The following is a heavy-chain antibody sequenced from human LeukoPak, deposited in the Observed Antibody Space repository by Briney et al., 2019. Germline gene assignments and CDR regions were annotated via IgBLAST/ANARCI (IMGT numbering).Heavy chain of an antibody. D-gene: IGHD2-2*01. CDR2: IYHSGST. CDR3: ARPICSSTSCSAFDY. J-gene: IGHJ4*02. V-gene: IGHV4-38-2*01. CDR1: GYSISSGYY. Sequence: SKTLSLTCAVSGYSISSGYYWGWIRQPPGKGLEWIGSIYHSGSTYYNPSLKSRATISVDTSKNQFSLKLSSVTAADTAVYYCARPICSSTSCSAFDYWGQGTLVTVSS.